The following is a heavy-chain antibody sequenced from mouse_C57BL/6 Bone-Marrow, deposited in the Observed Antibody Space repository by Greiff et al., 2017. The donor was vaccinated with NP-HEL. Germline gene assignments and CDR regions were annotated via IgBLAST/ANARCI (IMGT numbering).Heavy chain of an antibody. Sequence: EVNVVESGGGLVKPGGSLKLSCAASGFTFSSYTMSWVRQTPEKRLEWVATISGGGGNTYYPDSVKGRFTISRDNAKNTLYLQMSSLRSEDTALYYCARRVAWFAYWGQGTLVTVSA. CDR1: GFTFSSYT. J-gene: IGHJ3*01. CDR2: ISGGGGNT. V-gene: IGHV5-9*01. CDR3: ARRVAWFAY. D-gene: IGHD1-1*02.